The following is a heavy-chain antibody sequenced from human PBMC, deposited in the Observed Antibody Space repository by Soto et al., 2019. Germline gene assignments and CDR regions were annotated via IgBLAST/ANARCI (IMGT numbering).Heavy chain of an antibody. D-gene: IGHD2-21*01. V-gene: IGHV1-18*01. Sequence: QGQLLQSGDEVKKPGASVRVSCRAPGYDFTSYGISWVRQAPGQGLEWVSWISAYNGKRDTAQKFQGRVTMTLDTSTDTAHMELGDLTSADTAVYYCARGRIVASIHDAFEIWGQGTVVAVSS. CDR2: ISAYNGKR. J-gene: IGHJ3*02. CDR1: GYDFTSYG. CDR3: ARGRIVASIHDAFEI.